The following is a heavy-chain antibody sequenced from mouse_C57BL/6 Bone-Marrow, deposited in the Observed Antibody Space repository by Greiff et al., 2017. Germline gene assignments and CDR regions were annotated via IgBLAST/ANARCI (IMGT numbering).Heavy chain of an antibody. D-gene: IGHD1-1*01. J-gene: IGHJ1*03. CDR2: IYPGDGDT. CDR1: GYAFSSSW. Sequence: QVQLQQSGPELVKPGASVKISCKASGYAFSSSWMNWVKQRPGKGLEWIGRIYPGDGDTNYNGKFKGKATLTADKSSSTAYMQLSSLTSEDSAVYYCASDPYYGSSYGWYFDVGGTGTTVTVSA. V-gene: IGHV1-82*01. CDR3: ASDPYYGSSYGWYFDV.